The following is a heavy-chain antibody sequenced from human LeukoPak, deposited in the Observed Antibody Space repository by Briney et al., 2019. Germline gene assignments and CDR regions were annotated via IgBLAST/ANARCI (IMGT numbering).Heavy chain of an antibody. D-gene: IGHD1-26*01. CDR1: GYTFTSSY. V-gene: IGHV1-46*01. CDR2: INPSGGST. J-gene: IGHJ6*02. CDR3: AKSSGSYSYYYGMDV. Sequence: GASVKVSCKASGYTFTSSYMHWVRQAPGQGLEWMGIINPSGGSTTYAQKFQGRVTMTRDTSTSTVYMELSSLRSEDTAVYYCAKSSGSYSYYYGMDVWGQGTTVTVSS.